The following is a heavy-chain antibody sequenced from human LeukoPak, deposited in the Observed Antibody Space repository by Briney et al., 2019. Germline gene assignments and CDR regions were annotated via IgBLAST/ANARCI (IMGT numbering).Heavy chain of an antibody. CDR3: ARDRRDYGGNSFDY. CDR2: MYYIGST. J-gene: IGHJ4*02. CDR1: GGSISSSSYY. V-gene: IGHV4-39*07. D-gene: IGHD4-23*01. Sequence: PSETLSLTCTVSGGSISSSSYYWGWIRQPPGKGLEWIGSMYYIGSTYYNPSLKSRVTISVDTSKDQFSLKLSSVTAADTAVYYCARDRRDYGGNSFDYWGQGTLVTVSS.